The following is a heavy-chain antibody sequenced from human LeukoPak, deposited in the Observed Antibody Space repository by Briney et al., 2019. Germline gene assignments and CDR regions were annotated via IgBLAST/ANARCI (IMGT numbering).Heavy chain of an antibody. D-gene: IGHD3-3*01. J-gene: IGHJ5*02. V-gene: IGHV3-33*06. CDR3: TKSDWFDP. Sequence: GTSLRLSCAASGFXLSTYGMHWVRQAPGKGLEWVAIIWYDGINKYYADSVKGRFTISRDTSKSTLYLQMNSLRVEDTAVYYCTKSDWFDPWGQGTLVTVSS. CDR1: GFXLSTYG. CDR2: IWYDGINK.